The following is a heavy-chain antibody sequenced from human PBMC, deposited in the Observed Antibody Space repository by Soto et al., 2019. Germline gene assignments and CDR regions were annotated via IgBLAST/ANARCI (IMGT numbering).Heavy chain of an antibody. D-gene: IGHD3-22*01. J-gene: IGHJ4*02. CDR3: AKIQLGDYYDSSGYDFDY. V-gene: IGHV3-30*18. CDR1: GFTFSSYG. CDR2: ISYDGSNK. Sequence: QVQLVESGGGVVQPGRSLRLSCAASGFTFSSYGMHWVRQAPGKGLEWGAVISYDGSNKYYADSVKGRFTISRDNSKNTLYLQMNSLRAEDTAVYYCAKIQLGDYYDSSGYDFDYWGQGTLVTVSS.